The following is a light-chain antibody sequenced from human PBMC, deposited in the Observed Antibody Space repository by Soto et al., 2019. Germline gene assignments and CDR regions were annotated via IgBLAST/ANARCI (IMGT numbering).Light chain of an antibody. CDR3: SSYTTSSTRV. CDR2: EVR. J-gene: IGLJ1*01. Sequence: QSALTQPASVSGSPGQSITISRTGTSSDVGAYDFVSWYQQHPDKAPKLMIYEVRNRPSGVSNRFSGSKSVNTATLTISGLQAEDEADYYCSSYTTSSTRVFGTGTRSPS. CDR1: SSDVGAYDF. V-gene: IGLV2-14*03.